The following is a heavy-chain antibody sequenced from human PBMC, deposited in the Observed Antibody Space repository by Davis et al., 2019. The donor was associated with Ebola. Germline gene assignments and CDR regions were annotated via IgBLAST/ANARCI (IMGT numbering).Heavy chain of an antibody. J-gene: IGHJ4*02. Sequence: MPSETLSLTCAVYGESFSGYYWSWIRQSPEKGLEWIEEVKEVGGGTYNPSLKSRVTISIDKLSIQFSLKLNSVTAADTAVYYCARVGLSSGWTFDSWGQGTLVIVSS. CDR3: ARVGLSSGWTFDS. D-gene: IGHD6-19*01. CDR2: VKEVGGG. CDR1: GESFSGYY. V-gene: IGHV4-34*01.